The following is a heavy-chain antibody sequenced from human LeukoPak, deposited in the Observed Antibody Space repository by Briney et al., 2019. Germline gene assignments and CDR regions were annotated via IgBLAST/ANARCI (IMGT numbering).Heavy chain of an antibody. V-gene: IGHV1-69*05. CDR3: ARFGHSSGWLNWFAP. D-gene: IGHD6-19*01. CDR1: GGTFSSYA. J-gene: IGHJ5*02. Sequence: SVKVSCKASGGTFSSYAISWVRQAPGQGLEWMGRIIPIFGTANYAQKFQGRVTITTDESTSTAYMELSSLRSEDTAVYYCARFGHSSGWLNWFAPWGQGTLVTVSS. CDR2: IIPIFGTA.